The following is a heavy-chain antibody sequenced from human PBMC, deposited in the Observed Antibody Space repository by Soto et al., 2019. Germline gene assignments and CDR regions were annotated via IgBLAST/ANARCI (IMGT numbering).Heavy chain of an antibody. D-gene: IGHD3-10*01. V-gene: IGHV7-4-1*01. CDR3: ARGLGRWLPPLGY. CDR1: GYTFTSYA. Sequence: QVQLVQSGSELKKPGASVKVSCKASGYTFTSYAMNWVRQAPGQGLEWMGWINTNTGNPTYAQGFTGRFVFSLDTXASASYLQISRLKAEDTAVYYWARGLGRWLPPLGYWGQATLVTVSS. J-gene: IGHJ4*02. CDR2: INTNTGNP.